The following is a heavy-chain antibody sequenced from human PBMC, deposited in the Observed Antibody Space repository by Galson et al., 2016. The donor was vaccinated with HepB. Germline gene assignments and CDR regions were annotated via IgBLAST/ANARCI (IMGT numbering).Heavy chain of an antibody. CDR3: ARDKRERWLQSQTLYGMDV. Sequence: SLRLSCAASRFTVSSEYMTWVRQAPGKGLEWVSVIYRGGDTYYADSVKGRFTISRDNAKNTVYLQMNSLGDEDTAVYYCARDKRERWLQSQTLYGMDVWGQGTSVIVSS. CDR2: IYRGGDT. J-gene: IGHJ6*02. D-gene: IGHD5-24*01. V-gene: IGHV3-53*01. CDR1: RFTVSSEY.